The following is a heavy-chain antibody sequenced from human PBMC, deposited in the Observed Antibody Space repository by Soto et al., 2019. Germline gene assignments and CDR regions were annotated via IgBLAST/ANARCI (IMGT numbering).Heavy chain of an antibody. D-gene: IGHD3-10*01. J-gene: IGHJ6*02. V-gene: IGHV3-33*06. CDR3: AKDGKMRTKVWFPAGYGMDV. CDR2: IWQDGSNK. Sequence: VRQAPGKGLDRVAVIWQDGSNKYYADSVTGRFTSSRDNSKNTLYLQKNRLRAEGTALYYCAKDGKMRTKVWFPAGYGMDVWGQGTTVTVSS.